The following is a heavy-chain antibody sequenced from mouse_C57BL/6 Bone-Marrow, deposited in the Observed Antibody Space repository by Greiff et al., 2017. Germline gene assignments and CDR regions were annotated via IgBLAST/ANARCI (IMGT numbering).Heavy chain of an antibody. CDR2: ISNGGGST. CDR3: ARRPFYYGSSLYAMDD. V-gene: IGHV5-12*01. J-gene: IGHJ4*01. CDR1: GFTFSDYY. Sequence: EVKLVESGGGLVQPGGSLKLSCAASGFTFSDYYMYWVRQTPEKRLEWVAYISNGGGSTYYPDTVKGRFTISRDNAKNTLYLQMSRLKSEDTAMYYCARRPFYYGSSLYAMDDWGQGTSVTVSS. D-gene: IGHD1-1*01.